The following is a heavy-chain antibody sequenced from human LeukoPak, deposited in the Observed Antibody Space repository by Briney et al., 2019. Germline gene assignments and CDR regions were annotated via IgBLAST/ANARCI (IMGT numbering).Heavy chain of an antibody. V-gene: IGHV1-8*01. D-gene: IGHD5-12*01. CDR1: GYTFTSYD. Sequence: ASVKVSCKTSGYTFTSYDINWLRQATGQGPEWMGRVSPNSGDSDYAQKFQGRVTMTRDTSISAAYMELSSLTYEDTAVYYCASYNGYAKWGQGTLVTVSS. CDR3: ASYNGYAK. J-gene: IGHJ4*02. CDR2: VSPNSGDS.